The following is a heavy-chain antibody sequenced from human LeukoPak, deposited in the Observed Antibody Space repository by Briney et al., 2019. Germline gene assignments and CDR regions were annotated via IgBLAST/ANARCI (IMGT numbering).Heavy chain of an antibody. Sequence: ASVKVSCEASGYTFTGYYMHWVRQAPGQGLEWMGWINPNSGGTNYAQKFQGRVTMTRDTSISTAYMELSRLRSDDTAVYYCARGDSVAGPNDYWGQGTLVTVSS. CDR2: INPNSGGT. CDR1: GYTFTGYY. J-gene: IGHJ4*02. CDR3: ARGDSVAGPNDY. D-gene: IGHD6-19*01. V-gene: IGHV1-2*02.